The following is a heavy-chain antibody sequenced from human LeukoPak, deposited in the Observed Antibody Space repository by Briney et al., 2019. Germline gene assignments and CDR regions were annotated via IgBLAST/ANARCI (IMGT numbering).Heavy chain of an antibody. CDR2: IYYSGST. V-gene: IGHV4-39*07. Sequence: GSIYYSGSTYYNPSLKSRVTISVDTSKNQFSLKLSSVTAADTAVYYCARGLGYGDYSYDPWGQGTLVTVSS. D-gene: IGHD4-17*01. J-gene: IGHJ5*02. CDR3: ARGLGYGDYSYDP.